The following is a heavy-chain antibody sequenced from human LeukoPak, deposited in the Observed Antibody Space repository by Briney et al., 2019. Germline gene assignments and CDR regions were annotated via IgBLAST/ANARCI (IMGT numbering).Heavy chain of an antibody. D-gene: IGHD2-8*01. CDR1: GFTFRNHG. J-gene: IGHJ4*02. CDR2: IWYDGSYQ. V-gene: IGHV3-33*01. CDR3: ARWGVGKRFEY. Sequence: GGSLRLSCAASGFTFRNHGMHWVRQAPGKGLEWVSVIWYDGSYQYYADSVKGRFTISRDNSKNMVYLQMNNLRAEDTATYYCARWGVGKRFEYWGQGTLVTVSS.